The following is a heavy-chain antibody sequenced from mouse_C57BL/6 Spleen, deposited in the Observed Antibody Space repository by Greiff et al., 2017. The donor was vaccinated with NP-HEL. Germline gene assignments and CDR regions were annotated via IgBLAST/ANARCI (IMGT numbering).Heavy chain of an antibody. D-gene: IGHD2-3*01. J-gene: IGHJ1*03. CDR2: INYDGSST. CDR1: GFTFSDYY. CDR3: AREGGDGRYFDV. V-gene: IGHV5-16*01. Sequence: EVQLVESEGGLVQPGSSMKLSCTASGFTFSDYYMAWVRQVPDKGLEWVANINYDGSSTYYLDSLKSRFIISRDNAKNLLYLQMSSLKSEDTATYYCAREGGDGRYFDVWGTGTTVTVSS.